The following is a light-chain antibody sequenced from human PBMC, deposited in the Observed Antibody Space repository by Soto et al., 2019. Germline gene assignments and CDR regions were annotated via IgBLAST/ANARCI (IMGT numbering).Light chain of an antibody. CDR3: CSHAGSSHV. J-gene: IGLJ1*01. CDR2: EGS. CDR1: SSDVGSYKF. Sequence: QSALTQPASVSESPGQSITISCTGTSSDVGSYKFVSWYQHHPGKAPKLMIYEGSKRPSGVSDRFSGSKSGNTASLTISGLQAADEADYSCCSHAGSSHVFGTGTKLTVL. V-gene: IGLV2-23*01.